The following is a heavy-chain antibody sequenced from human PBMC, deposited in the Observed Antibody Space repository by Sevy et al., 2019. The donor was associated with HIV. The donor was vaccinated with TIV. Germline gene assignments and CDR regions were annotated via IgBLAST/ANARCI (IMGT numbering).Heavy chain of an antibody. Sequence: GGSLRLSCAGSGFTLSSYWMSWVRQAPGRGLEWVANIKQDGSEKYDVDSVKGRFTISRDNAENSMYLQMNSLRDEDTAMYYCARQSGVLDVDTAMPDAFDLWGRGTMVTVSS. CDR2: IKQDGSEK. CDR1: GFTLSSYW. CDR3: ARQSGVLDVDTAMPDAFDL. D-gene: IGHD5-18*01. J-gene: IGHJ3*01. V-gene: IGHV3-7*01.